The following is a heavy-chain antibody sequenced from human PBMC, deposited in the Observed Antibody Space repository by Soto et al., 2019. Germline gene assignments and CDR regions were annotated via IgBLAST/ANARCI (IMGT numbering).Heavy chain of an antibody. V-gene: IGHV2-5*02. CDR3: AHSLYDYVWGTNWFDP. J-gene: IGHJ5*02. CDR1: GFSLSTSGVG. Sequence: QITLKESGPTLVKPTQTLTLTCTFSGFSLSTSGVGVGWIRQPPGKALEWLALIYWDDDKRYRPSLKSRLTNTKDTSKNQVVLTMTNMEPVDTATYYCAHSLYDYVWGTNWFDPWGQGTLVTVSS. D-gene: IGHD3-16*01. CDR2: IYWDDDK.